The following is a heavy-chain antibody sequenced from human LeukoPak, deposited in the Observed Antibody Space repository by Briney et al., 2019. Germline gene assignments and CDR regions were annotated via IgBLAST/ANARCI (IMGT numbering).Heavy chain of an antibody. CDR2: IRSKAYGGTT. CDR3: TRGVVAGTWDYFDY. Sequence: PGGSLRLSCTASGFTFGDYAMSWVRQALGKGLECVGFIRSKAYGGTTEYAASVKGRFTISRDDSKSIAYLQMNSLKTEDTAVYYCTRGVVAGTWDYFDYWGQGTLVTVSS. CDR1: GFTFGDYA. V-gene: IGHV3-49*04. J-gene: IGHJ4*02. D-gene: IGHD6-19*01.